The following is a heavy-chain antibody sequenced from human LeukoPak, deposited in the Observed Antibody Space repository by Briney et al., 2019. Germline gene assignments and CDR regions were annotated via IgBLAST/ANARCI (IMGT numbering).Heavy chain of an antibody. D-gene: IGHD2-21*02. Sequence: SGTLSLTCAVSSGSISSSNWWSWVRQPPGKGLEWIGYIYYSGSTYYNPSLKSRVTISVDTSKNQFSLKLSSVTAADTAVYYCARGREHIVVVTAIPYFDYWGQGTLVTVSS. V-gene: IGHV4-4*02. J-gene: IGHJ4*02. CDR3: ARGREHIVVVTAIPYFDY. CDR1: SGSISSSNW. CDR2: IYYSGST.